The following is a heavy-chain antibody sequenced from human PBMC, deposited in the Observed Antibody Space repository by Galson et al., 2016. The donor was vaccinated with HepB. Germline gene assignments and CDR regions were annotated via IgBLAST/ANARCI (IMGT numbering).Heavy chain of an antibody. CDR3: AALYSSSHY. CDR2: IVVGSSHT. J-gene: IGHJ4*02. Sequence: SVTVSCKASRFTLSNSIVQWVRQTRGQRLEWIVWIVVGSSHTNYAQKFQEIFTIIRDLSTSTAYMELSNLRSEDTPWYYCAALYSSSHYWGPGTLVTVSS. V-gene: IGHV1-58*01. CDR1: RFTLSNSI. D-gene: IGHD3-22*01.